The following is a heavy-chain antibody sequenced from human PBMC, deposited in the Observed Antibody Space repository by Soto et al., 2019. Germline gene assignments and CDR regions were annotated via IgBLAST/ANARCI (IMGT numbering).Heavy chain of an antibody. CDR1: GFTFSSYA. CDR3: AKDLSSWYDFLTGVSPTRHYYMDV. D-gene: IGHD3-9*01. J-gene: IGHJ6*03. V-gene: IGHV3-23*01. Sequence: GGSLRLSCASSGFTFSSYAMSWVRQAPGKGLEWVPAISGSGGSTYYADSVKGRFTISRDNSKNTLYLQMNSLRAEDTAVYYCAKDLSSWYDFLTGVSPTRHYYMDVWGKGTTVTVSS. CDR2: ISGSGGST.